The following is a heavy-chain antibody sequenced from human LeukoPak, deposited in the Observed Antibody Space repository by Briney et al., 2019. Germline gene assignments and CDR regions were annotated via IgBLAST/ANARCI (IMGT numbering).Heavy chain of an antibody. V-gene: IGHV4-34*01. CDR1: GGSFSGYY. D-gene: IGHD2-8*02. Sequence: SETLSLTCAVYGGSFSGYYWSWIRQPPGKGLEWLGEINHSGSTNYNPSLKSRVTISVDTSKNQFSLKLSSVTAADTAVYYCARTGSYWGSNWFDPWGQGTLVTVSS. CDR3: ARTGSYWGSNWFDP. J-gene: IGHJ5*02. CDR2: INHSGST.